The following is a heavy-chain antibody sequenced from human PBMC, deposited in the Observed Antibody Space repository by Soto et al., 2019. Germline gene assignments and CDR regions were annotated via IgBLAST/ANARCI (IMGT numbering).Heavy chain of an antibody. CDR2: IRSNAYSYAT. V-gene: IGHV3-73*01. CDR1: GFTFSGSA. J-gene: IGHJ4*02. CDR3: TRWIPTAPSFDC. Sequence: EVQLVESGGGLVQPGGSLKLSCAASGFTFSGSAMHWVRQASGKGLEWVGRIRSNAYSYATAYAASVKGRFTISRDDSKNTAYLQMNSLKTEDMAVYYCTRWIPTAPSFDCWGQGTLVTVSS. D-gene: IGHD2-2*01.